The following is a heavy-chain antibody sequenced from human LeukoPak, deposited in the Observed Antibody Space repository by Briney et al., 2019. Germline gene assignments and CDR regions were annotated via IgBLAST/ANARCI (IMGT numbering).Heavy chain of an antibody. CDR2: IKQDGSEK. V-gene: IGHV3-7*01. CDR1: GFTFSNYW. CDR3: AGDFKTRGGGFNY. D-gene: IGHD1-14*01. J-gene: IGHJ4*02. Sequence: GGSLRLSCAASGFTFSNYWMSWVRQAPGKGLEWVANIKQDGSEKYYVDSVEGRFTISRDNAENSSYLQMNSLRVEDAAGYYCAGDFKTRGGGFNYWGQGTLVTVSS.